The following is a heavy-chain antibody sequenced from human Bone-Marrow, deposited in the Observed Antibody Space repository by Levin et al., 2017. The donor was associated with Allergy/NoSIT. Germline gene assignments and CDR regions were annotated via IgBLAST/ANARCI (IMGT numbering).Heavy chain of an antibody. Sequence: SQTLSLPCTVSGGSISRGGESWPWIRQAPGKGLEWIGYIYHSGSTYYNPSLKSRLSISVDTARNEFSLRLTSVTAADTAVYFCARDRSVYYDSNDKRRAEYYHGLDVWGQGTTVTVSS. J-gene: IGHJ6*02. CDR2: IYHSGST. CDR1: GGSISRGGES. D-gene: IGHD3-22*01. CDR3: ARDRSVYYDSNDKRRAEYYHGLDV. V-gene: IGHV4-30-2*01.